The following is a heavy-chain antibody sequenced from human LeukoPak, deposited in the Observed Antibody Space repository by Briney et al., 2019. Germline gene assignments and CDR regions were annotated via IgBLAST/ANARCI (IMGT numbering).Heavy chain of an antibody. D-gene: IGHD2/OR15-2a*01. J-gene: IGHJ3*02. CDR1: GFTFSDEG. CDR3: ARSNSNLDI. Sequence: PGGSLRLSCAASGFTFSDEGMHWVRQAPGKGLEYVSAISSNGGSTYYANSVKGRFTISRDNSKNTLYLQMGSLRAEDMAVYYCARSNSNLDIWGQGTMVTVSS. V-gene: IGHV3-64*01. CDR2: ISSNGGST.